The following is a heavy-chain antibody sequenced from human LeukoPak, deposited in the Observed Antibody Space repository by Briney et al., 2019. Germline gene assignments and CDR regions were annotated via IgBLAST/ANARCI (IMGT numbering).Heavy chain of an antibody. CDR3: ARVSVAGTPDRDYFDY. J-gene: IGHJ4*02. Sequence: ASVKVCCKASGYTFTGYYMHWVRQAPGQGLEWMGRINPNSGGTSYAQQFQGRVTMTRDTSISTAYMELSSLRSDDTAVYYCARVSVAGTPDRDYFDYWGQGTLVTVSS. CDR1: GYTFTGYY. CDR2: INPNSGGT. D-gene: IGHD6-19*01. V-gene: IGHV1-2*06.